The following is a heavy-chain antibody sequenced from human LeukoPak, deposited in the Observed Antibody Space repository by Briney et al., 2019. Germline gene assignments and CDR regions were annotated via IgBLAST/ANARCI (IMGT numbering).Heavy chain of an antibody. V-gene: IGHV3-21*01. CDR1: GFTFSSYS. J-gene: IGHJ4*02. CDR3: ARGAYSSSWAFDY. Sequence: GGSLRLSCAASGFTFSSYSMNWVRQVPGKGLEWVSSISSSSSYIYYADSVKGRFTISRDNAKNSLYLQMNSLRAEDTAVYYCARGAYSSSWAFDYWGQGTLVTVSS. CDR2: ISSSSSYI. D-gene: IGHD6-13*01.